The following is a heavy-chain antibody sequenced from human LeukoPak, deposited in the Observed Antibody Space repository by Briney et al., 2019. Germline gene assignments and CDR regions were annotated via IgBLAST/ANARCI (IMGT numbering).Heavy chain of an antibody. V-gene: IGHV4-31*03. CDR1: GASINSAGYY. CDR2: ISYTGST. Sequence: PSETLSLTCTVSGASINSAGYYASWIRQLPGKGLEWIGYISYTGSTYYNPSLKSRVIISRDTSKNQFSLKLSSVTAADTAIYYCARGDYWGQGTLVTVSS. J-gene: IGHJ4*02. CDR3: ARGDY.